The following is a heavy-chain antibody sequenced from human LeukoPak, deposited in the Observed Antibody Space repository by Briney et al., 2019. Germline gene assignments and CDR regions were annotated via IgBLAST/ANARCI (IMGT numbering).Heavy chain of an antibody. CDR3: AKEYTSGWVPFDY. Sequence: GGSLRLSCAASGFTFTQYAMSWVRQAPGKGLEWVSAISGSGDITHYADSVKGRFTISRDNSKNTLFLQMNSLRAEDTALYYCAKEYTSGWVPFDYWGQGTLVTVSS. J-gene: IGHJ4*02. CDR2: ISGSGDIT. V-gene: IGHV3-23*01. D-gene: IGHD6-19*01. CDR1: GFTFTQYA.